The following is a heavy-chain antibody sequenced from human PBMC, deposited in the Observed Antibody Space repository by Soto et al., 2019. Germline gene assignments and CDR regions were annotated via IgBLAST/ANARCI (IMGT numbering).Heavy chain of an antibody. J-gene: IGHJ4*02. D-gene: IGHD6-13*01. CDR1: GGSTSSDNF. Sequence: SETLYLTCTVSGGSTSSDNFWTWIRQPPGKGLEWIGYIHYSGTTSFFPSYNPSLRSRVTISEDTSKNQFSLKLLSVTTADTAVYFCAAGEASSRNLAPYYLDFWGQGTLVTVSS. CDR3: AAGEASSRNLAPYYLDF. CDR2: IHYSGTT. V-gene: IGHV4-59*01.